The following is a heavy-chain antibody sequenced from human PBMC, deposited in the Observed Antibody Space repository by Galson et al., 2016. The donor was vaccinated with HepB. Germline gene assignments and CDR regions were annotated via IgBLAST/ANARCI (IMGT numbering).Heavy chain of an antibody. D-gene: IGHD3-10*01. CDR1: GFTFSRYD. V-gene: IGHV3-48*03. Sequence: SLRLSCAASGFTFSRYDMNWVRQAPGEGLEWVSYISSSGSSIFYADSLKGRFTISRDKTQNSLFLQIDSLRADDTSVYYCAIDRGSHYGSGNYYGVLDRWGRGTLVTVSS. CDR2: ISSSGSSI. J-gene: IGHJ5*02. CDR3: AIDRGSHYGSGNYYGVLDR.